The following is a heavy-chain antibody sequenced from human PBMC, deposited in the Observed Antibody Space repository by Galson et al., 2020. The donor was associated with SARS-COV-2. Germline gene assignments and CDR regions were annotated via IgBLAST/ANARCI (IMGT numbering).Heavy chain of an antibody. CDR3: TLVLAS. CDR1: GFTFNDYW. CDR2: INGDGSST. Sequence: GESLNISCAASGFTFNDYWMHWVRQAPGKGLVWVARINGDGSSTNYADSVKGRFTISRDNAKNTMYLQMNNLRGEDTAVYYCTLVLASWGQGTLVTVSS. J-gene: IGHJ4*02. V-gene: IGHV3-74*01.